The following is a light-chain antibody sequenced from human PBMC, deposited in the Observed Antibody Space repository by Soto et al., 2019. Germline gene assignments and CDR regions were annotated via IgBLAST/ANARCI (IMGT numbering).Light chain of an antibody. CDR3: AAWDDSLNAWV. V-gene: IGLV1-44*01. CDR1: SSNIGSNT. J-gene: IGLJ3*02. CDR2: SNN. Sequence: QTVVTQPPSASGTPGQRVTISCSGSSSNIGSNTVNWYQQLPGTAPKLLIYSNNQRPSGVPDRFSGSKSGTSASLAISGLQSEDEADYYCAAWDDSLNAWVFGGGTKVTAL.